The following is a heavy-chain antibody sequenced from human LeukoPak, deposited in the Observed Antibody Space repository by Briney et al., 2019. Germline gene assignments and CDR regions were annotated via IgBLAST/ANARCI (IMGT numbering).Heavy chain of an antibody. CDR3: ARGYSSGWRKIYYFDY. CDR2: IYHSGST. V-gene: IGHV4-4*02. CDR1: GVSISSSNW. D-gene: IGHD6-19*01. J-gene: IGHJ4*02. Sequence: SETLSLTCAVSGVSISSSNWWSWVRQPPGKGLEWIGEIYHSGSTNYNPSLKSRVTISVDKSKNQFSLKLSSVTAADTAVYYCARGYSSGWRKIYYFDYWGQGTLVTVSS.